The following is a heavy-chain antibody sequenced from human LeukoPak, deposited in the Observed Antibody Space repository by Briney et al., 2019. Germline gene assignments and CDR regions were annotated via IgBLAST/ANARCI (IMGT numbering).Heavy chain of an antibody. D-gene: IGHD3-10*02. V-gene: IGHV3-48*03. Sequence: PGGSLRLSCAASGFTFSSYEMNWVRQAPGKGLEWVSFISSSGSTIYYADSVKARFTISRDNAKNSPYLQMNSLRAEDTAVYYVWAFPRFGEFFPYWGQGTLVTVSS. CDR2: ISSSGSTI. J-gene: IGHJ4*02. CDR1: GFTFSSYE. CDR3: WAFPRFGEFFPY.